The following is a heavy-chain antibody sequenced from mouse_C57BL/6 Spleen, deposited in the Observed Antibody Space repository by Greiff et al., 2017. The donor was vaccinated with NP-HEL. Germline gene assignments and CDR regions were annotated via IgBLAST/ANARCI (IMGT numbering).Heavy chain of an antibody. Sequence: ESGPGLVKPSQSLSLTCSVTGYSITSGYYWNWIRQFPGNKLEWMGYISYDGSNNYNPSLKNRISITRDTSKNQFFLKLNSVTTEDTATYYCARAYYYGSSGEDYWGQGTTLTVSS. CDR2: ISYDGSN. V-gene: IGHV3-6*01. D-gene: IGHD1-1*01. J-gene: IGHJ2*01. CDR1: GYSITSGYY. CDR3: ARAYYYGSSGEDY.